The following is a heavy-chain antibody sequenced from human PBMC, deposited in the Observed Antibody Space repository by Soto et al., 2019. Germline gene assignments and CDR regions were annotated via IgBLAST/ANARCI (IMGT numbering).Heavy chain of an antibody. Sequence: ASVKVSCKVSGYTLTELSMHWVRQAPGKGLEWMGGFDPEDGETIYAQKFQGRVTMTEDTSTDTAYMELSSLGSEDTAVYYCATDRGWYYYDSSGYYRDYWGQGTLVTVSS. D-gene: IGHD3-22*01. J-gene: IGHJ4*02. CDR3: ATDRGWYYYDSSGYYRDY. V-gene: IGHV1-24*01. CDR2: FDPEDGET. CDR1: GYTLTELS.